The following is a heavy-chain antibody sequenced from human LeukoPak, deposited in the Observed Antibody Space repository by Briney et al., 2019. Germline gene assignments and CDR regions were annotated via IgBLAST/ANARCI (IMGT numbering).Heavy chain of an antibody. CDR3: AKAPQGFDY. J-gene: IGHJ4*02. V-gene: IGHV3-23*01. CDR2: ISGSGGST. CDR1: GFTFSTYA. Sequence: PGGSLRLSCAASGFTFSTYAMSWVRQAPGKGLEWVSGISGSGGSTDYADSVKGRFTISRDNSKNTLYLQMNSLRAEDTAVYYCAKAPQGFDYWGQGTLVTVSS.